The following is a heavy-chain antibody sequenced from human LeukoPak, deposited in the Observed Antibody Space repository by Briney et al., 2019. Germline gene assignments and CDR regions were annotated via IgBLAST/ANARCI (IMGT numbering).Heavy chain of an antibody. CDR2: ISDSGGAT. CDR1: GFTFSSYA. Sequence: PGGSLSLSCTAAGFTFSSYAMSWVRQAPGKGLEWVSAISDSGGATYYADSVKGRFTISRDNSRSALYLQMNSLRAEDTAVYYCAKDRILTAGAGAFDIWGQGTMVTLSS. J-gene: IGHJ3*02. CDR3: AKDRILTAGAGAFDI. V-gene: IGHV3-23*01. D-gene: IGHD6-13*01.